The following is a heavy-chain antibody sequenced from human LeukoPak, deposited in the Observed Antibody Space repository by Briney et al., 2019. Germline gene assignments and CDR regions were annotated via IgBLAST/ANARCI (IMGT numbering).Heavy chain of an antibody. Sequence: GGSLRLSCAASGFSFSAYWMTWVRQAPGTGLEWVANINPAGTETYYVDPVKGRFTISRDNAKNLLYLQMNSLRAEDTAVYYCARFGYVAAVDLWGQGTLVTVSS. V-gene: IGHV3-7*01. D-gene: IGHD2-15*01. CDR3: ARFGYVAAVDL. CDR2: INPAGTET. CDR1: GFSFSAYW. J-gene: IGHJ4*02.